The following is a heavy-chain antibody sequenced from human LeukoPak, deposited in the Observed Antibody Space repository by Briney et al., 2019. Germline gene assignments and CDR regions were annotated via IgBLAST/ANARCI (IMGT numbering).Heavy chain of an antibody. CDR3: ARGLDYYGSGSQGYYFDY. CDR2: INHSGRT. Sequence: GSLRLSCAASGFTFTDYYMSWLRQPPGKGLEWIGEINHSGRTNYNPSLKSRVTISIDTSKNQFSLKLSSVTAADTAVYYCARGLDYYGSGSQGYYFDYWGQGTLVTVSS. V-gene: IGHV4-34*01. CDR1: GFTFTDYY. D-gene: IGHD3-10*01. J-gene: IGHJ4*02.